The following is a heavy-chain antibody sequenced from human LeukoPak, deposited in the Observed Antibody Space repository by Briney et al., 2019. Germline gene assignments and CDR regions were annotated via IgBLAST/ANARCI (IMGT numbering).Heavy chain of an antibody. Sequence: ASVKVSCKASGYTFTSYDINWVRQATGQGLEWMGWMNPNSGNTGYAQKFQGRVTMTRNTSISTAYMELSSLRSEDTAVYYCASAPYYYDSSGYHSGCYNYYYYGMDVWGQGTTVTVSS. V-gene: IGHV1-8*01. D-gene: IGHD3-22*01. J-gene: IGHJ6*02. CDR1: GYTFTSYD. CDR2: MNPNSGNT. CDR3: ASAPYYYDSSGYHSGCYNYYYYGMDV.